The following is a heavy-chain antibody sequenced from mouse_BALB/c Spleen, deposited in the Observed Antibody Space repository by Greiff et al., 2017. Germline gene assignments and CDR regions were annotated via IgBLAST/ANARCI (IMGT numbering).Heavy chain of an antibody. V-gene: IGHV14-4*02. Sequence: EVKLVESGAELVRSGASVKMSCTASGFNIKDYYMHWVKQRPEQGLEWIGWIDPENGDTEYAPKFQGKATMNADTSSNTAYLQLSSLTSEDTAVYYCDHCGFCAMDYWGQGTSVTVSA. CDR3: DHCGFCAMDY. CDR2: IDPENGDT. D-gene: IGHD1-2*01. J-gene: IGHJ4*01. CDR1: GFNIKDYY.